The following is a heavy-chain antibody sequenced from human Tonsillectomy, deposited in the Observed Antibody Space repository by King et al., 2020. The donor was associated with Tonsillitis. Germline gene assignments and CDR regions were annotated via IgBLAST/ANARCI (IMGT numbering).Heavy chain of an antibody. CDR3: AISRRYYDFWSGSDY. J-gene: IGHJ4*02. D-gene: IGHD3-3*01. CDR1: GYTFTSYA. V-gene: IGHV1-3*01. Sequence: AQLVQSGAEVKKPGASVKVSCKASGYTFTSYAMHWVRQAPGQRLEWMGWINAGNGNTKYSQKFQGRVTITRDTSASTAYMELSSLRSADTAVYYCAISRRYYDFWSGSDYWGQGTLVTVSS. CDR2: INAGNGNT.